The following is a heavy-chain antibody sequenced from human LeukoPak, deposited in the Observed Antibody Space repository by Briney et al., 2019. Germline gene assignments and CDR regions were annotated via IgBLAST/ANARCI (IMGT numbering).Heavy chain of an antibody. Sequence: ASVKVSCKASGFTFTSSAVQWVRQARGQRLEWIGWIVVGSGNTNYAQRFQERVTTTRDMSTSTAYMELSSLRSEDTAVYYCAAFGSSGWWAFNYFDYWGQGTLVTVSS. CDR1: GFTFTSSA. J-gene: IGHJ4*02. V-gene: IGHV1-58*01. D-gene: IGHD6-19*01. CDR3: AAFGSSGWWAFNYFDY. CDR2: IVVGSGNT.